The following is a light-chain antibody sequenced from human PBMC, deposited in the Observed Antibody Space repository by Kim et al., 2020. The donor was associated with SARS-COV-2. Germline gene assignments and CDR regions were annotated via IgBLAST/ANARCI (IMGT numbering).Light chain of an antibody. J-gene: IGKJ5*01. CDR2: GAS. CDR1: QSVSRN. Sequence: SPGERANLSCRASQSVSRNLAWYQQKPGQAPRLLIYGASTRATGIPPRFSGSGSGTDFTLTLSSLQSDDSAVYFCQQYLNWPITFGQGTRLEIK. CDR3: QQYLNWPIT. V-gene: IGKV3D-15*01.